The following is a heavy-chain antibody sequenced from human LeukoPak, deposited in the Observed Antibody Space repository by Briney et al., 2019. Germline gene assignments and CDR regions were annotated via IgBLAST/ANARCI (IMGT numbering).Heavy chain of an antibody. CDR1: GYVFTTYW. J-gene: IGHJ4*02. V-gene: IGHV5-51*01. CDR3: ATSESQTRFDY. CDR2: IFPGDSDS. D-gene: IGHD1/OR15-1a*01. Sequence: GGSLKISCKGSGYVFTTYWVGWVRQLPGKGLEWMGIIFPGDSDSSHSPSFQGQVTLSADKSINTAYLQWSSLKASDTAVYYCATSESQTRFDYWGQGTLVTVSS.